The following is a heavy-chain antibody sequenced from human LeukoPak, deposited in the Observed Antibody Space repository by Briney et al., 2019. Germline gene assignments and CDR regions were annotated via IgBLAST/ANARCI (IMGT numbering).Heavy chain of an antibody. CDR2: IYYSGSN. CDR1: GGSISSYY. J-gene: IGHJ6*03. CDR3: ARERTYYYGSSGYYPVYMDV. D-gene: IGHD3-22*01. V-gene: IGHV4-59*01. Sequence: PSETLSLTCTVAGGSISSYYWSWIRQPPGKGLEWIGYIYYSGSNDYNPSLKSRVTISVDTSKNQFSLKLSSVTAADTAVYYCARERTYYYGSSGYYPVYMDVWGKGTTVTVSS.